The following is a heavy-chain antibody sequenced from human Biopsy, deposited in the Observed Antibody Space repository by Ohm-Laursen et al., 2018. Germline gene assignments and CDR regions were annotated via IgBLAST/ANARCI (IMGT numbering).Heavy chain of an antibody. CDR1: GFTFSTHW. CDR3: ARAPFGSGSYSEFDY. CDR2: IKKDGSEK. D-gene: IGHD3-22*01. Sequence: SLRLSCAASGFTFSTHWMSWVRQAPGKGLEWVATIKKDGSEKYYVDSVKGRFTISRDNSKSSFSLQMNSLRGEDTAVYYCARAPFGSGSYSEFDYWGQGSLVTVSS. J-gene: IGHJ4*02. V-gene: IGHV3-7*01.